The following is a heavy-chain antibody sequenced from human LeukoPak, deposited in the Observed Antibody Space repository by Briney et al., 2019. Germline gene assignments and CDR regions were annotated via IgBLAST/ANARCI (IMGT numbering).Heavy chain of an antibody. V-gene: IGHV1-69*04. Sequence: ASVKVSCKASGGTFSSYAISWVRQAPGQGLEWMGRIIPILGIANYAQKFQGRVTITADKSTSTAYMELSSLRSEDTAVYYGAREVAAARSGPDYWGQGTLVTVSS. CDR3: AREVAAARSGPDY. J-gene: IGHJ4*02. CDR2: IIPILGIA. D-gene: IGHD6-13*01. CDR1: GGTFSSYA.